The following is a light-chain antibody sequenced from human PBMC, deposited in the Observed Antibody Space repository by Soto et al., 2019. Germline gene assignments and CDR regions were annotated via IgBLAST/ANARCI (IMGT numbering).Light chain of an antibody. V-gene: IGKV3-11*01. J-gene: IGKJ1*01. Sequence: EIVLTQSPATLSLSPGERATLSCRASQSVSSDLAWYQQKPGQAPRLLLHDASIRATGIPARFSRSGSGTDFTLTISSLEPADLAVYYWHQRTSSWTFGQGTRVEIK. CDR1: QSVSSD. CDR3: HQRTSSWT. CDR2: DAS.